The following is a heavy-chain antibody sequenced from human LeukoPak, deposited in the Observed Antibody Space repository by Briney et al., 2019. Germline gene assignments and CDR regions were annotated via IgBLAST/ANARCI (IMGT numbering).Heavy chain of an antibody. CDR1: GGSISSYY. J-gene: IGHJ4*02. Sequence: SETLSLSCTVSGGSISSYYWSWIRQPPGKGLEWIGYIHYSGSTSYNPSLKSRVTTSAETSENQFSLYLSSMTAADTSAYYCWRAFWGSAIDYWGQGTLVTVSS. V-gene: IGHV4-59*01. CDR2: IHYSGST. D-gene: IGHD3-16*01. CDR3: WRAFWGSAIDY.